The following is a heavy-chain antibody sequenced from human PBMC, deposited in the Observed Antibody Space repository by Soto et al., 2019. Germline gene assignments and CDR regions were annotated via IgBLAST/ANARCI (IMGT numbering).Heavy chain of an antibody. J-gene: IGHJ6*03. CDR3: ARDLSWGSNWYYYMDV. Sequence: GGSLRLSCAASGFTFDEFGMSWVRQAPGKGPEWVSYISSSSSVIDYADSVKGRFTVSRDNARNSLYLQMNSLRAEDTAVYYCARDLSWGSNWYYYMDVWGKGTTVTVSS. CDR2: ISSSSSVI. D-gene: IGHD7-27*01. V-gene: IGHV3-48*01. CDR1: GFTFDEFG.